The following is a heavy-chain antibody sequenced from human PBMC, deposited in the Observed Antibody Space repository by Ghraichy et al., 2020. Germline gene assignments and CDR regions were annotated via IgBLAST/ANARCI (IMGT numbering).Heavy chain of an antibody. D-gene: IGHD1-7*01. Sequence: SETLSLTCAISGDSVSSNSAAWNWIRQSPSRGLEWLGRTYYRSKWYNDYAVSVKSRITINPDTSKNQFSLQLNSVTPEDTAVYYCARDRSLYNWNSRPYYFDYWGQGTLVTVSS. V-gene: IGHV6-1*01. J-gene: IGHJ4*02. CDR3: ARDRSLYNWNSRPYYFDY. CDR2: TYYRSKWYN. CDR1: GDSVSSNSAA.